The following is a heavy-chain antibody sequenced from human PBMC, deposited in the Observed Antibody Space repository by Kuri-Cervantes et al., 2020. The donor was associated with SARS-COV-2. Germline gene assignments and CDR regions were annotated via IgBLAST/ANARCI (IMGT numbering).Heavy chain of an antibody. D-gene: IGHD1-26*01. J-gene: IGHJ5*02. CDR2: INHSGST. Sequence: ESLKISCAVYGGSFSGYYWSWIRQPPGKGLEWIGEINHSGSTYYNPSLKGRVTMSVDTSKNEFSLKLSSVTAADTAVYYCARQHIVGATTDWFDPWGQGTLVTVSS. CDR3: ARQHIVGATTDWFDP. V-gene: IGHV4-34*01. CDR1: GGSFSGYY.